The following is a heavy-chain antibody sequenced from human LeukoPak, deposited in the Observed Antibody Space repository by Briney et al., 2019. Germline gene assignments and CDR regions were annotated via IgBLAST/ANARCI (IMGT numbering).Heavy chain of an antibody. Sequence: ASVKVSCKASGYTFTSYDINWARQATGQGLEWMGWMNPNSGNTGYAQKFQGRVTMTRNTSISTAYMELSSLRSEDTAVYYCARKKFGVASGTPHGVDYWGQGTLVTVSS. D-gene: IGHD3-3*01. V-gene: IGHV1-8*01. J-gene: IGHJ4*02. CDR3: ARKKFGVASGTPHGVDY. CDR2: MNPNSGNT. CDR1: GYTFTSYD.